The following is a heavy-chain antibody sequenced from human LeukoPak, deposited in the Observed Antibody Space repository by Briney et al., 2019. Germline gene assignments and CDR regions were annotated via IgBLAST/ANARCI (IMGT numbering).Heavy chain of an antibody. CDR3: ARQGTMAIDY. CDR2: IYYSGST. Sequence: SETPSLTCTVSGGSISSSSYYWGWIRQPPGKGLEWIGSIYYSGSTYYNPSLKSRVTISVDTSKNQFSLKLGSVTAADTAVYYCARQGTMAIDYWGQGTLFTVSS. V-gene: IGHV4-39*07. CDR1: GGSISSSSYY. J-gene: IGHJ4*02. D-gene: IGHD4/OR15-4a*01.